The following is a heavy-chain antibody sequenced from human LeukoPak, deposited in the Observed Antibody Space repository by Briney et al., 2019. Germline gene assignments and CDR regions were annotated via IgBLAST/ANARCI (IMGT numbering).Heavy chain of an antibody. V-gene: IGHV1-69*05. CDR1: GGTFSSYA. Sequence: SVKVSCKASGGTFSSYAISWVRQAPGQGLEWMGRIIPIFGTANYAQKFQGRVTITTDESTSTAYMELSSLRSEDTAVYYCARDVREYSSSSGRGWFDPWGQGTLVTVSS. CDR2: IIPIFGTA. D-gene: IGHD6-6*01. CDR3: ARDVREYSSSSGRGWFDP. J-gene: IGHJ5*02.